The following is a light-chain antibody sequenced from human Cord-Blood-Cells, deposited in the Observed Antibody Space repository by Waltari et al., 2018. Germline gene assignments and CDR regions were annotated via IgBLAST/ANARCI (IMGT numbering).Light chain of an antibody. CDR1: QSGLYSSNNENY. CDR3: QQYYSTLA. CDR2: WAS. J-gene: IGKJ1*01. Sequence: DIVMTQSPDSLAVSLGERATINCKSSQSGLYSSNNENYLAWYQQKPGQPPKLLIYWASTRESGVPDRFSGSGSGTDFTLTISSLQAEDVAVYYCQQYYSTLAFGQGTKVEIK. V-gene: IGKV4-1*01.